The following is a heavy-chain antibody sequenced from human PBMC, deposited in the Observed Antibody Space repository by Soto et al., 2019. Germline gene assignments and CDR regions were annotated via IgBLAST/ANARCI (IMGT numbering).Heavy chain of an antibody. J-gene: IGHJ5*02. CDR2: ISAYNGNT. Sequence: ASVQVSCKASGYTFTSYGISWVRQAPGQGLELMGWISAYNGNTNYAQKLQGRVTMTTDTSTSTAYMELRSLRSDDTAVYYCARDYYDFWSGYYANWFDPWGQGTLVTVSS. D-gene: IGHD3-3*01. CDR3: ARDYYDFWSGYYANWFDP. V-gene: IGHV1-18*01. CDR1: GYTFTSYG.